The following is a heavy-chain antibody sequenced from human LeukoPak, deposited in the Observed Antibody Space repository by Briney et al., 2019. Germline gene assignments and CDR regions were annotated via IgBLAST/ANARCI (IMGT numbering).Heavy chain of an antibody. V-gene: IGHV4-61*08. CDR1: GGSIISSAYY. D-gene: IGHD5/OR15-5a*01. CDR3: ARDLRVSSAFDI. CDR2: IYYSGST. J-gene: IGHJ3*02. Sequence: PSQTLSLTCTVSGGSIISSAYYWSWIRQPPGKGLEWIGYIYYSGSTNYNPSLKSRVTISVDTSKNQFSLELSSVTAADTAVYYCARDLRVSSAFDIWGQGTMVTVSS.